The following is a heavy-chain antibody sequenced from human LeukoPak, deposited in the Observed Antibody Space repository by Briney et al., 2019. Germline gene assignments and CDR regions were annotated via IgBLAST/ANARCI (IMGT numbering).Heavy chain of an antibody. CDR2: ISPGNGNT. CDR3: ARDRVAVGWSAFDI. Sequence: ASVKVSCKASGYTFTSYTMHWVRQAPGQSLEWMGWISPGNGNTKYSQKFQGRVTITRDTSASTIYMGLSSLRSEDAAVYYCARDRVAVGWSAFDIWGQGTMVTVSS. CDR1: GYTFTSYT. D-gene: IGHD6-19*01. J-gene: IGHJ3*02. V-gene: IGHV1-3*01.